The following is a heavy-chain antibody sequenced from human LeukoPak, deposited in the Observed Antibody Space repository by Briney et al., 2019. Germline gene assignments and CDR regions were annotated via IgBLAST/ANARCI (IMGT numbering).Heavy chain of an antibody. CDR1: GFTFSSYG. V-gene: IGHV3-23*01. CDR3: AKGSLVVVITTFDY. CDR2: ISGSGGST. Sequence: GGPLRLSCAASGFTFSSYGMSWVRQAPGKGLEWVSAISGSGGSTYYADSVKGRFTISRDNSKNTLYLQMNSLRAEDTAVYYCAKGSLVVVITTFDYWGQGTLVTVSS. D-gene: IGHD3-22*01. J-gene: IGHJ4*02.